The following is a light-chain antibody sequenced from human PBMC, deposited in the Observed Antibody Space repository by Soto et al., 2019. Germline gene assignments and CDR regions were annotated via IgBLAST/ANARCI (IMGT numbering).Light chain of an antibody. CDR2: AAT. CDR3: QQSHSVLYT. V-gene: IGKV1-39*01. J-gene: IGKJ2*01. CDR1: QRIGSY. Sequence: DIQLTQSPSSLSASAGDTVTITCRARQRIGSYLNWYQQKPGKAPTVLIYAATSLQSGVPSRFSGSGSGTEFTLIITSLQPEDFATYYCQQSHSVLYTFGQGTKLEIK.